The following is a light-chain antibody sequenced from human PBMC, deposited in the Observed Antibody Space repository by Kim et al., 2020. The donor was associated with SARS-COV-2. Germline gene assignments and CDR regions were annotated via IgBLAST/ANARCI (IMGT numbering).Light chain of an antibody. CDR3: QQYGSSGT. V-gene: IGKV3-20*01. CDR1: QSVSSSY. Sequence: LSPGERATLSCRASQSVSSSYLAWYQQKPGQAPRLLIYGASSRATGIPDRFSGSGSGTDFTLTISRLEPEDFAVYYCQQYGSSGTFGQGTKVEIK. CDR2: GAS. J-gene: IGKJ1*01.